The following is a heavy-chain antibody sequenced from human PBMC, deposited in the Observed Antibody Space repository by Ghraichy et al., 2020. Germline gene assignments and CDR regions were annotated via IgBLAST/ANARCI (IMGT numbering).Heavy chain of an antibody. D-gene: IGHD3-10*01. CDR1: GYSFPSYW. Sequence: GGSLNISCKGSGYSFPSYWIGWVRQMPGKGLEWMGTIYPGDSDTRYSPSFQGQVTISADKSISAAYLQWSSLKASDTAVYYCARDYGSGSFYYFDYWGQGTLVTVSS. CDR2: IYPGDSDT. V-gene: IGHV5-51*01. CDR3: ARDYGSGSFYYFDY. J-gene: IGHJ4*02.